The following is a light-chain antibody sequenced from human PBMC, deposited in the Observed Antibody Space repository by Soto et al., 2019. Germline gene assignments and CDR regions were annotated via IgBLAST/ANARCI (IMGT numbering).Light chain of an antibody. J-gene: IGKJ2*01. V-gene: IGKV3-20*01. CDR2: GAS. CDR3: QQYESSPPT. CDR1: QSISSSY. Sequence: EIVLTQSPGTLSLSPGEGATLSCRASQSISSSYLAWYQQKPGQAPRLLIYGASSRATGIPDRFSGSGSGTDFTLTISRLEPEDFAVYFWQQYESSPPTFGQGTKLEIK.